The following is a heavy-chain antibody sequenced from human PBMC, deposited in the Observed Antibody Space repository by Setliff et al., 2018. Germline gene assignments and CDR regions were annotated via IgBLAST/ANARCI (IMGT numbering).Heavy chain of an antibody. CDR2: INPHGSEK. D-gene: IGHD3-10*01. CDR1: GFTFNTYA. Sequence: PGGSLRLSCAASGFTFNTYAMSWVRQAPGKGLEWLASINPHGSEKYYADSVKGRFTISRDNAKNSLSLQMNNLRIEDTAVYYCFGAGTCSYWGQGTLVTVSS. CDR3: FGAGTCSY. V-gene: IGHV3-7*01. J-gene: IGHJ4*02.